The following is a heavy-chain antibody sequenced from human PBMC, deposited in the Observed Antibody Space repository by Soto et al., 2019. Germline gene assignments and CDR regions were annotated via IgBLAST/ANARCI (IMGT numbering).Heavy chain of an antibody. CDR2: ISAYNGNT. CDR3: ARAESYGSGKDY. V-gene: IGHV1-18*01. Sequence: VASVKVSCKASGYTFTSYAMHWVRQAPGQRLEWMGWISAYNGNTNYAQKLQGRVTMTTDTSTSTAYMELRSLRSDDTAVYYCARAESYGSGKDYWGQGTLVTVSS. CDR1: GYTFTSYA. D-gene: IGHD3-10*01. J-gene: IGHJ4*02.